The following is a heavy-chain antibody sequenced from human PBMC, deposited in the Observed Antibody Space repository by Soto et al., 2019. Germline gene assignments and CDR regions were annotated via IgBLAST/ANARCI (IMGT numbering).Heavy chain of an antibody. CDR2: INPATGAA. CDR1: GYPVTAYY. Sequence: QLHLVQSGAVVKKPGASVTVSCSASGYPVTAYYMHWVRQAPGRGLAWMGGINPATGAAKYTQTFQGRVTMTRDKSTSTVFRELSGLTSEDTAVFYCARGGGVGVAGSAAFDMWGQGTLVTVSS. D-gene: IGHD3-3*01. V-gene: IGHV1-2*02. CDR3: ARGGGVGVAGSAAFDM. J-gene: IGHJ3*02.